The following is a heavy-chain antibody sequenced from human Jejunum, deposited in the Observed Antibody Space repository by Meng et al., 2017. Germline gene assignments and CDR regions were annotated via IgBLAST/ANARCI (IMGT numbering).Heavy chain of an antibody. CDR2: IHYSGNT. Sequence: QVPRQGWGPGLVKASQTLSLTCTVSGGSISSGNYYWSWIRQHPGKDLEWIGYIHYSGNTNYNPSLQSLATMSVDTSKNQFSLKVTSVTAADTAVYYCARSSHTDHGVAYGVVAFDIWGQGTMVTVSS. J-gene: IGHJ3*02. CDR1: GGSISSGNYY. V-gene: IGHV4-31*01. D-gene: IGHD4-17*01. CDR3: ARSSHTDHGVAYGVVAFDI.